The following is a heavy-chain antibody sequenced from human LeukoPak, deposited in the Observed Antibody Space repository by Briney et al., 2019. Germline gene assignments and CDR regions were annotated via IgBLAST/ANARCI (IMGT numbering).Heavy chain of an antibody. CDR1: GFTFDDYG. D-gene: IGHD3-10*01. Sequence: GGSLRLSCAASGFTFDDYGMSWVRQVPGKGLEWVSGINWNGGRIGYADSVKGRFTISRDNAKNSLYLQMDSLRAEDTALYYCARTTYYYGSGRLGNWFDPWGQGTLVTVSS. J-gene: IGHJ5*02. V-gene: IGHV3-20*04. CDR2: INWNGGRI. CDR3: ARTTYYYGSGRLGNWFDP.